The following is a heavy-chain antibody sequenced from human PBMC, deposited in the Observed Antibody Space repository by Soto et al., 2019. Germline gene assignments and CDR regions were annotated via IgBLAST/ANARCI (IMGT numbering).Heavy chain of an antibody. CDR3: ARKGDIVLMVNGMDV. V-gene: IGHV5-10-1*01. D-gene: IGHD2-8*01. CDR1: GYSFTSYW. Sequence: GESLKISCKASGYSFTSYWITWVRQMPGKGLEWMGRIDPSDSYINYSPSFQGHVTISADKSIGTAYLQWSSLKASDTAMYYCARKGDIVLMVNGMDVWGQGTTVTVSS. CDR2: IDPSDSYI. J-gene: IGHJ6*02.